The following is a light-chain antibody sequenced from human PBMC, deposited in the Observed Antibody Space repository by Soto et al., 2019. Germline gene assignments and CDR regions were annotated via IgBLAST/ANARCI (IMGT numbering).Light chain of an antibody. CDR2: DAS. V-gene: IGKV1-5*01. CDR1: RSISLW. CDR3: QQYHNYSPT. Sequence: DIQMTQSPSTLPASVGDRVTITCRASRSISLWVAWYQQKPGEGPKLLSYDASSLESGVPSRSSASGAGTESTLTISSLQPDAYATYYCQQYHNYSPTFGQGTKVDIK. J-gene: IGKJ1*01.